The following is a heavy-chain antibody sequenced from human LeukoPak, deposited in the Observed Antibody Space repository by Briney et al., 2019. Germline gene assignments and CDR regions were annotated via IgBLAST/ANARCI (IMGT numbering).Heavy chain of an antibody. V-gene: IGHV1-8*03. D-gene: IGHD7-27*01. Sequence: GASVKVSCKASGYTFTSYDINWVRQATGQGLEWMGWMNPNSGNTGYAQKFQGRVTITRNTSISTAYMELSSLRSEDTAVYYCARVGTPPQIRNNWFDPWGQGTLVTVSS. CDR1: GYTFTSYD. J-gene: IGHJ5*02. CDR2: MNPNSGNT. CDR3: ARVGTPPQIRNNWFDP.